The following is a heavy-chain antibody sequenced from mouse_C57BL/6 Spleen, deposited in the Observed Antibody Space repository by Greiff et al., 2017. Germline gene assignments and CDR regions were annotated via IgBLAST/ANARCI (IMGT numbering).Heavy chain of an antibody. Sequence: VQLQQPGAELVRPGSSVKLSCKASGYTFTSHWMHWVKQRPIQGLEWIGNIDPSDSETHYNQKFKDKATLAVDKSSSTAYMQLSSLTSEDSAVYVCARGGYDWFAYWGQGTLVTVSA. V-gene: IGHV1-52*01. J-gene: IGHJ3*01. D-gene: IGHD2-2*01. CDR2: IDPSDSET. CDR3: ARGGYDWFAY. CDR1: GYTFTSHW.